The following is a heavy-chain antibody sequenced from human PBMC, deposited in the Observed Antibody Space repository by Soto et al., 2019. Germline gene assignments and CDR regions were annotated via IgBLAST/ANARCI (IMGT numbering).Heavy chain of an antibody. Sequence: GESLKISCKGSGYSFTSYWISWVRQMPGKGLEWMGRIDPSDSYTNYSPSFQGHVTISADKSISTAYLQWSSLKASDTAMYYCARLVRYDFWSGYFFDYWGQGTLVTVSS. CDR2: IDPSDSYT. J-gene: IGHJ4*02. D-gene: IGHD3-3*01. CDR1: GYSFTSYW. V-gene: IGHV5-10-1*01. CDR3: ARLVRYDFWSGYFFDY.